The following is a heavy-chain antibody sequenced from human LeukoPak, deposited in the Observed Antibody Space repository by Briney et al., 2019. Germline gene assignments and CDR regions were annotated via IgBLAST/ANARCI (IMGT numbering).Heavy chain of an antibody. V-gene: IGHV1-2*06. CDR3: ARDYYDSSGYYGKDDY. Sequence: ASVKVSCKASGYTFTGYYMHWARQAPGQGLEWMGRINPNSGGTNYAQKFQGRVTMTRDTSISTAYMELSRLRSDDTAVYYCARDYYDSSGYYGKDDYWGQGTLVTVSS. CDR2: INPNSGGT. J-gene: IGHJ4*02. CDR1: GYTFTGYY. D-gene: IGHD3-22*01.